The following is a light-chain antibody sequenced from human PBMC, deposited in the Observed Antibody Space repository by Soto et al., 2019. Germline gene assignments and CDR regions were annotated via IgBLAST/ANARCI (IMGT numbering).Light chain of an antibody. Sequence: QPALTQPPSVSGAPGQRVSISCTGSTXNIGAPYDVHWYQHLPGAAPKLLIYGDNNRPSGVPDRFSGSKSGTSASLAITSLQAEDEADYYCQSYEISLHNYVFGTGTKVTVL. CDR2: GDN. V-gene: IGLV1-40*01. CDR1: TXNIGAPYD. J-gene: IGLJ1*01. CDR3: QSYEISLHNYV.